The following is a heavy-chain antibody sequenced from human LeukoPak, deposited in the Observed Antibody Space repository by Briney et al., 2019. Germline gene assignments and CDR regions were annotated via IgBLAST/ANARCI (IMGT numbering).Heavy chain of an antibody. CDR2: INHSGST. Sequence: PSETLSLTCAVYGASFSDYFWTWTRQPPGKGLKWIGEINHSGSTNYNPSLKSRVTISVDTSKNQFSLKLSSVTAADTAVYYCAKPADTAMGFDYWGQGTLVTVSS. CDR1: GASFSDYF. D-gene: IGHD5-18*01. J-gene: IGHJ4*02. V-gene: IGHV4-34*01. CDR3: AKPADTAMGFDY.